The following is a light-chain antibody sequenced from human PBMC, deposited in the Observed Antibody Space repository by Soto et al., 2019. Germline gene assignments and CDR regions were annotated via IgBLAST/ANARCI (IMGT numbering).Light chain of an antibody. CDR3: QQYGSSAT. V-gene: IGKV3-20*01. Sequence: EIVLTQSPATLSLSPGERATLSCRASQSVSSYLAWYQQKPGQAPRLLIYGASSRATGIPDRFCGSGSGTDFSLTISRLEPEDSAFYYCQQYGSSATFGGGTKVE. J-gene: IGKJ4*01. CDR2: GAS. CDR1: QSVSSY.